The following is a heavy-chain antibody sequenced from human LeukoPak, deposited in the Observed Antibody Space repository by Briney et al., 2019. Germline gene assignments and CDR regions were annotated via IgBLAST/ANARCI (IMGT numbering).Heavy chain of an antibody. CDR2: IIPILGIA. V-gene: IGHV1-69*04. J-gene: IGHJ6*03. D-gene: IGHD2-2*01. CDR3: AREFRRYCSSTSCNLLDYYMDV. CDR1: GGTFSSYT. Sequence: SVKVSCKASGGTFSSYTISWVRQAPGQGLEWMGRIIPILGIANYAQKFQGRVTITADKSTSTAYMELSSLRSEDTAVYYCAREFRRYCSSTSCNLLDYYMDVWGKGTTVTVSS.